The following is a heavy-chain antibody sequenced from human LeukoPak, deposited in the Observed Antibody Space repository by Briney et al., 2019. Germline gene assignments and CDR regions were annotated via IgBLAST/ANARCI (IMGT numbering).Heavy chain of an antibody. D-gene: IGHD3-3*01. Sequence: PGRSLRLSCAASGFTFNSYGMHWVRQAPGKGLEWVAVISYDGSNKYYADSVKGRFTISRDNSKNTLYLQMNSLRAEDTAVYYCAKDLRSDFWRSAFDIWGQGTMVTVST. V-gene: IGHV3-30*18. J-gene: IGHJ3*02. CDR3: AKDLRSDFWRSAFDI. CDR1: GFTFNSYG. CDR2: ISYDGSNK.